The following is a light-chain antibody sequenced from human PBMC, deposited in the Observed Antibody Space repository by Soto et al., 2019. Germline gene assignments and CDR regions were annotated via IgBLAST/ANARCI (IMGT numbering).Light chain of an antibody. Sequence: DIQLTQSPSFLSASVGDRVTITCRASQDISSYLAWYQQKPGKAPKLLIYAASTLQSGVPSRFSGSGSGTQFPLTVSRLQPEESATYYGQQLTSYPLTFGPGTKVDIE. CDR3: QQLTSYPLT. J-gene: IGKJ3*01. V-gene: IGKV1-9*01. CDR1: QDISSY. CDR2: AAS.